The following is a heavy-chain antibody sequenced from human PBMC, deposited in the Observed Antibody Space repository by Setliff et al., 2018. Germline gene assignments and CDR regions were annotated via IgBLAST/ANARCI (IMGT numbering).Heavy chain of an antibody. CDR3: ARHDVMVRWFDY. J-gene: IGHJ4*02. Sequence: SETLSLTCAVSGFSISSGYYWGWIRQPPGKGLEWIVNIHHSGKAYYNPSLKSRVTMSVDTSKNHVSLKLSSVTAADTAVYYCARHDVMVRWFDYWGQGTLVTVSS. CDR2: IHHSGKA. CDR1: GFSISSGYY. V-gene: IGHV4-38-2*01. D-gene: IGHD3-10*01.